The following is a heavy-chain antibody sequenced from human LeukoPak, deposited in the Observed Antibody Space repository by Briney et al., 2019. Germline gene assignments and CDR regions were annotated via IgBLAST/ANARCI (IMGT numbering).Heavy chain of an antibody. V-gene: IGHV3-30*03. CDR2: ISHEGSFK. D-gene: IGHD6-19*01. Sequence: GGSLRLSCAASGFSFGSYGVHWVRQAPGKGLEWVAVISHEGSFKNHADSVKGRFTISRDNSENMVYLQMNSLRAEDTAVYYCARTREQWQVLDYWGQGTLVTVSS. J-gene: IGHJ4*02. CDR1: GFSFGSYG. CDR3: ARTREQWQVLDY.